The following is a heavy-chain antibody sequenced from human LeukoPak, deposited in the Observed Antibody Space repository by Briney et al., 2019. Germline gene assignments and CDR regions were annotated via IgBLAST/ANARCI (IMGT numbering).Heavy chain of an antibody. CDR2: IETSGTT. V-gene: IGHV4-61*02. CDR3: ARYHMLNRGVNWFDP. D-gene: IGHD2-2*01. CDR1: GGSISSGRYY. J-gene: IGHJ5*02. Sequence: SETLSLTCTVSGGSISSGRYYWSWIRQPAGKGLEWVGRIETSGTTKYNPSLNSRATISVDTSKNQFTLKLNSVTAADTAVYYCARYHMLNRGVNWFDPWGQGILVTVSS.